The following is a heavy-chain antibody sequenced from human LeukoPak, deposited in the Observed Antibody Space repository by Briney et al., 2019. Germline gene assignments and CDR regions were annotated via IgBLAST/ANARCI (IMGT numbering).Heavy chain of an antibody. Sequence: TSETLSLTCTVSGGSISSSYYYWGWIRQPPGKGLEWIGYIYYSGSTNYNPSLKSRVTISVDTSKNQFSLKLSSVTAADTAVYYCARDLNGVVTVWGQGTLVTVSS. CDR3: ARDLNGVVTV. V-gene: IGHV4-61*01. D-gene: IGHD2-21*02. J-gene: IGHJ4*02. CDR1: GGSISSSYYY. CDR2: IYYSGST.